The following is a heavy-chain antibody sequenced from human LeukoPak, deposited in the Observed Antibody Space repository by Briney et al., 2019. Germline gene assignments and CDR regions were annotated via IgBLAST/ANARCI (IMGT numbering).Heavy chain of an antibody. CDR3: AKDQWGSLHDGFDI. V-gene: IGHV3-23*01. D-gene: IGHD2-15*01. CDR1: GFTFSSYA. Sequence: AGGSLRLSCAASGFTFSSYAMSWVRQAPGKGLEWVSAIRGSGGSTYYADSVKGRFTISRDNSKNTLYVQMNSLRAEDTAVYYCAKDQWGSLHDGFDIWGQGTMVTVSS. CDR2: IRGSGGST. J-gene: IGHJ3*02.